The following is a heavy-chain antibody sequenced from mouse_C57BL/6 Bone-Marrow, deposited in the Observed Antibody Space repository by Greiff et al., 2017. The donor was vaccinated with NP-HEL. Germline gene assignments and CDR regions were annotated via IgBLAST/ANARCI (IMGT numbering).Heavy chain of an antibody. CDR3: TRHYGYDLYYYAMDY. CDR2: IDPETGGT. J-gene: IGHJ4*01. Sequence: VHLVESGAELVRPGASVTLSCKASGYTFTDYEMHWVKQTPVHGLEWIGAIDPETGGTAYNQKFKGKAILTADKSSSTAYMELRSLTSEDSAVYYCTRHYGYDLYYYAMDYWGQGTSVTVSS. V-gene: IGHV1-15*01. CDR1: GYTFTDYE. D-gene: IGHD2-2*01.